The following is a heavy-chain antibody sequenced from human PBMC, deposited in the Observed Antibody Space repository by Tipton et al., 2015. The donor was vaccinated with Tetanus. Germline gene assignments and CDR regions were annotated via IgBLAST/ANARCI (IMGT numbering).Heavy chain of an antibody. CDR3: ARGADNWFDP. Sequence: TLSLTCTVSGGSISSSSYYWGWIRQPPGKGLEWIGSIYYSGSTYYNPSLKSRVTISVDTSKNQFSLKLSSVTAADTAVYYCARGADNWFDPWGQGTLVTVSS. CDR2: IYYSGST. V-gene: IGHV4-39*07. J-gene: IGHJ5*02. CDR1: GGSISSSSYY.